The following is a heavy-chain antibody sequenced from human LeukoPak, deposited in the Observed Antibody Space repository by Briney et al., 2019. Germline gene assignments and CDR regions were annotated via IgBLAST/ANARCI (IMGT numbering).Heavy chain of an antibody. CDR1: GFTFNTYA. CDR3: ARGVHLLDP. V-gene: IGHV3-23*01. D-gene: IGHD1-1*01. CDR2: ISGGGATS. Sequence: AGGSLRLSCAASGFTFNTYAMSWVRQAPGKGLEWVSAISGGGATSYYADSVEGRFTISRDNSKNTLYLQMNSLRAEDTAVYYCARGVHLLDPWGQGTLVTVSS. J-gene: IGHJ5*02.